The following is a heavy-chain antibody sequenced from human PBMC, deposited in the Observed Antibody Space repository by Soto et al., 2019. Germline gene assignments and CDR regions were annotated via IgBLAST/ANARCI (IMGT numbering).Heavy chain of an antibody. CDR1: CASIRTYS. V-gene: IGHV4-4*07. CDR3: AKDQSGAADI. D-gene: IGHD7-27*01. J-gene: IGHJ3*02. CDR2: MYTNGRT. Sequence: PSETLSLTCTVSCASIRTYSWSWIRQSAGKGLEWIGHMYTNGRTNYIPSLKSRITMSVDTSKNQFSLNLKFVTAADTAVYFCAKDQSGAADIWGQGTMVTVSS.